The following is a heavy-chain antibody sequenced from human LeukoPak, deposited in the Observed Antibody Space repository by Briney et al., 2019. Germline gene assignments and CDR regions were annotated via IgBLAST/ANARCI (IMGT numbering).Heavy chain of an antibody. CDR2: FDPEDGET. V-gene: IGHV1-24*01. J-gene: IGHJ5*02. CDR1: GYTLTELS. CDR3: ATGNWNDVKFDP. Sequence: GASVKVSCKVPGYTLTELSMHWVRQAPGKGLEWMGGFDPEDGETIYAQKFQGRVTMTEDTSTDTAYMELSSLRSEDTAVYYCATGNWNDVKFDPWGQGTLVTVSS. D-gene: IGHD1-20*01.